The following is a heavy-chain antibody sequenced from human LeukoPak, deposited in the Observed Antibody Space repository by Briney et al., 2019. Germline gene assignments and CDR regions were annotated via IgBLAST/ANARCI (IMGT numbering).Heavy chain of an antibody. CDR2: MNPNSGNT. CDR3: ARGAGYSSGWSNWFDP. J-gene: IGHJ5*02. V-gene: IGHV1-8*02. D-gene: IGHD6-19*01. CDR1: GYTFTSYD. Sequence: GASVKVSCKASGYTFTSYDINWVRQATGQGLEWMGWMNPNSGNTGYAQKFQGRVTMTRNTSISTAYMELSSLRSEDTAVYYCARGAGYSSGWSNWFDPWGQGTLVTVSS.